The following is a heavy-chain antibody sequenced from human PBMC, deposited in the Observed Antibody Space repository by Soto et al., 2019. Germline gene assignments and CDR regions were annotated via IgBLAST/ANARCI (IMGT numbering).Heavy chain of an antibody. CDR2: ISAYNGNT. D-gene: IGHD3-10*01. V-gene: IGHV1-18*04. CDR1: GYTFTTYG. CDR3: ARDRYYYGSGSYYISWFDP. Sequence: ASVKVSCKTSGYTFTTYGVSWVRQAPGQGLEWMGWISAYNGNTNYAQKLQGRVTMTTDTSTSTAYMELRGPRSDDTAVYYCARDRYYYGSGSYYISWFDPWGQGTLVTVS. J-gene: IGHJ5*02.